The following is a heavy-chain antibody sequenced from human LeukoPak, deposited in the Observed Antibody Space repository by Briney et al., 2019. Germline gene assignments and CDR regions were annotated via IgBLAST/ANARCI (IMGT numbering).Heavy chain of an antibody. CDR1: GYTFTDYY. Sequence: GASVKVSCKASGYTFTDYYMHWMRQAPGHGPEWMGWMNPNSGGTNYAQKFQGRVTMTRDTSITTAYMELSSLRSDDTAVYYCAPRRVAADKGFDYWGQGTLVTVSS. D-gene: IGHD6-19*01. CDR3: APRRVAADKGFDY. V-gene: IGHV1-2*02. CDR2: MNPNSGGT. J-gene: IGHJ4*02.